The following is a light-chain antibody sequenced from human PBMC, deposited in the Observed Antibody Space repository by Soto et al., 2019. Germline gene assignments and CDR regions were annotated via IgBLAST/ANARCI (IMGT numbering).Light chain of an antibody. Sequence: DIVLTHSPGTLALSPWEGATLSRSASQSVNRRDLAWYQQKPGPGPTLLIYGAFSRATGIPARISGGGSGTNFTLTISRLAPEDSAVSYCQQYGGAPDTFGQGTRLEIK. J-gene: IGKJ5*01. CDR1: QSVNRRD. V-gene: IGKV3-20*01. CDR2: GAF. CDR3: QQYGGAPDT.